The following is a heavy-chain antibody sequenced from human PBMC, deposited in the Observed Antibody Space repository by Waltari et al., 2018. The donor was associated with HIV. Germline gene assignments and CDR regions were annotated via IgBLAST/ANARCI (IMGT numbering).Heavy chain of an antibody. Sequence: QVQLVQSGAEVKKPGASVKVPCKASGYTFTGYYMPWVRQAPGQGLEWMGRINPNSGGTNYAQQFQGRVTMTRDTSISTAYMELSRLRSDDTAVYYCAREGARMTTMIYYYYGMDVWGQGTTVTVSS. CDR3: AREGARMTTMIYYYYGMDV. CDR1: GYTFTGYY. D-gene: IGHD4-4*01. CDR2: INPNSGGT. J-gene: IGHJ6*02. V-gene: IGHV1-2*06.